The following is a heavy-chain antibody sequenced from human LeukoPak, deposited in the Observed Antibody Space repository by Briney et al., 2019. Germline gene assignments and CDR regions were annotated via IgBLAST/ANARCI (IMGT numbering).Heavy chain of an antibody. CDR3: AKDGELGFDY. Sequence: SGGSLRLSCAASGFTFSSYAVSWVRQAPGKGLEWVSAISGSGGSTYYADSVKGRFTISRNNSKNTLYLQMNSLRAEDTAVYYCAKDGELGFDYWGQGTLVTVSS. J-gene: IGHJ4*02. CDR1: GFTFSSYA. CDR2: ISGSGGST. D-gene: IGHD3-10*01. V-gene: IGHV3-23*01.